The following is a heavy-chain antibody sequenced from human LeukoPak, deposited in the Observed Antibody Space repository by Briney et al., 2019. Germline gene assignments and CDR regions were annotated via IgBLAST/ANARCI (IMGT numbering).Heavy chain of an antibody. CDR1: GGTFSSYA. Sequence: ASVKVSCKASGGTFSSYAISWVRQAPGQGLEWMGGIIPIFGTANYAQKFQGRVTITADKSTSTAYMELSRLRSDDTAVYYCARGPTYCGGDCYSYDAFDIWGQGTMVTVSS. D-gene: IGHD2-21*02. CDR3: ARGPTYCGGDCYSYDAFDI. CDR2: IIPIFGTA. V-gene: IGHV1-69*06. J-gene: IGHJ3*02.